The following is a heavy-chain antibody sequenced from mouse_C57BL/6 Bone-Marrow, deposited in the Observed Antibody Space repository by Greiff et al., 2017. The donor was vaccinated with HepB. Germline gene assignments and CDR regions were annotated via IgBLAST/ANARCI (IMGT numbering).Heavy chain of an antibody. D-gene: IGHD2-3*01. Sequence: QVQLQQSGAELVRPGASVTLSCKASGYTFTDYEMHWVKQTPVHGLEWIGAIDPDTGGTAYNQKFKGKAILTADKSSSTAYMELRSLTSEYSAVYYCTRSPLWEYWGQGTAVTVSS. V-gene: IGHV1-15*01. CDR2: IDPDTGGT. CDR3: TRSPLWEY. J-gene: IGHJ4*01. CDR1: GYTFTDYE.